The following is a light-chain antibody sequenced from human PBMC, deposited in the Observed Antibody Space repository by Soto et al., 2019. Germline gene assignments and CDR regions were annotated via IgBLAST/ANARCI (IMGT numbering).Light chain of an antibody. Sequence: LSPSSLSASVGDRVTITCRASQGISNYLAWYQQKPGKVPKLPIYAASTLQSGVPSRFSGSGSGTDFTLTISSLQPEDVATYYCQKYNSAPWTFGQGTKVDIK. CDR2: AAS. J-gene: IGKJ1*01. V-gene: IGKV1-27*01. CDR1: QGISNY. CDR3: QKYNSAPWT.